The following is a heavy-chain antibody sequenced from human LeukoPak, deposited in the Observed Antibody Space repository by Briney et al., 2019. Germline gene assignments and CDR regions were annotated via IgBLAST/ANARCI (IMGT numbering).Heavy chain of an antibody. D-gene: IGHD4-17*01. CDR1: GFTFSSYS. V-gene: IGHV3-21*01. CDR3: ARGGSMTTPRYYFDY. J-gene: IGHJ4*02. Sequence: GGSLRLSCAASGFTFSSYSMNWVRQAPGEGLEWVSSISSSSSYIYYADSVKGRFTISRDNAKNSLYLQMNSLRAEDTAVYYCARGGSMTTPRYYFDYWGQGTLVTVSS. CDR2: ISSSSSYI.